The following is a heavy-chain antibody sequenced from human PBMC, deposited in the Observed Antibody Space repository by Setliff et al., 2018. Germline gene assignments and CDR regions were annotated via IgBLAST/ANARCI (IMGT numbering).Heavy chain of an antibody. Sequence: PGGSLRLSCAASAFTFKNYWMSWVRQAPGKGLEWVANIKGDGSEKFYLDSVKGRFTISRDNAKNSLYLQMNSLRAEDTAVYYCASWDYSSTSYYYYYMDVWGKGSTVTVSS. CDR2: IKGDGSEK. V-gene: IGHV3-7*03. D-gene: IGHD6-19*01. CDR3: ASWDYSSTSYYYYYMDV. CDR1: AFTFKNYW. J-gene: IGHJ6*03.